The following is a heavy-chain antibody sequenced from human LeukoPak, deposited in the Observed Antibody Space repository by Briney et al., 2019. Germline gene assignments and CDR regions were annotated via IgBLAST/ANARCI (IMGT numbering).Heavy chain of an antibody. CDR2: INPSGGST. V-gene: IGHV1-46*01. CDR3: ARDPGARFLEWSYFDY. J-gene: IGHJ4*02. D-gene: IGHD3-3*01. Sequence: ASVKVSCKASGYTFTSYYMHWVRQAPGQGLEWMGIINPSGGSTSYAQKFQGRVTMTRDTSTSTVYMELSSLRSEDTAVYSCARDPGARFLEWSYFDYWGQGTLVTVSS. CDR1: GYTFTSYY.